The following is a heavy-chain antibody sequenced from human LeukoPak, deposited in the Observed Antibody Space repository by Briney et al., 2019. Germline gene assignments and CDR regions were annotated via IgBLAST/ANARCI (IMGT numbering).Heavy chain of an antibody. Sequence: PGGSLRLPCAASGHTFSSYDMLWVRRSPRRGLEWVSAIGGGGTPYYADSVKGRFTISRDNSKNTLYLQMNSLRAEDTAVYYCAKDDHGGSGWRDYFDQWGQGTLVTVSS. CDR1: GHTFSSYD. D-gene: IGHD6-19*01. CDR3: AKDDHGGSGWRDYFDQ. V-gene: IGHV3-23*01. J-gene: IGHJ4*02. CDR2: IGGGGTP.